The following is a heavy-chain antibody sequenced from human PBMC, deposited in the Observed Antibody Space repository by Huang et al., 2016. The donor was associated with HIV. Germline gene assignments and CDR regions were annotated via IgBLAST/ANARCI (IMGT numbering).Heavy chain of an antibody. CDR2: ISYDGSNQ. J-gene: IGHJ4*02. Sequence: QERLVESGGGVVQPGRSLRLSCAASGFTFSSYAMHWVRQAPGKGREGVAVISYDGSNQHYVDSVKGRFTISRDNSKKMLYLQMNSLRMGDTAVYYCARGSAGVLWFGEMWGQGTLVTVSS. D-gene: IGHD3-10*01. CDR1: GFTFSSYA. V-gene: IGHV3-30*04. CDR3: ARGSAGVLWFGEM.